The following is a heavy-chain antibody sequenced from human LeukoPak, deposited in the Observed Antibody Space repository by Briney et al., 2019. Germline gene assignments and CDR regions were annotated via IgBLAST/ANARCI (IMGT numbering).Heavy chain of an antibody. V-gene: IGHV3-15*04. D-gene: IGHD1-7*01. CDR2: IASNTDGGTT. CDR3: TTRTTTTIY. CDR1: GFTFSSYA. J-gene: IGHJ4*02. Sequence: GGSLRLSCAASGFTFSSYAMNWVRQAPGKGLEWVGRIASNTDGGTTDYAAPVKGRFTISRDDSKNALYLQMNSLKTEDTALYYCTTRTTTTIYWGQGTLVTVSS.